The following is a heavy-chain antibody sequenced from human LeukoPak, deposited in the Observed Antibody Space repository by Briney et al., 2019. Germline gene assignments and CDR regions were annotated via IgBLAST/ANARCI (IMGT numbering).Heavy chain of an antibody. J-gene: IGHJ6*02. Sequence: ASVKVSCKASGGTFSSYAISWVRQAPGQGLEWMGGIIPIFGTANYAQKFQGRVTITADESTSTAYMELSSLRSEDTAVYHCARDQDSSSRLVYGMDVWGQGTTVTVSS. CDR3: ARDQDSSSRLVYGMDV. D-gene: IGHD6-13*01. CDR1: GGTFSSYA. CDR2: IIPIFGTA. V-gene: IGHV1-69*13.